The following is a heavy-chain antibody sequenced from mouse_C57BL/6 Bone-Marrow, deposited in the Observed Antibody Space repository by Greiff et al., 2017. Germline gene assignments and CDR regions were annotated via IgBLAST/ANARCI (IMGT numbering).Heavy chain of an antibody. D-gene: IGHD1-1*01. CDR1: GFTFSSYG. CDR2: LSSGGSYT. CDR3: ERQGCDYGSSSDY. Sequence: EVKVEESGGDLVKPGGSLKLSCAASGFTFSSYGMSWVRQTPDKRLEWVATLSSGGSYTYYPDSVKGRFTISRDNAKNTRYLQMSSLKSEDTAMYYCERQGCDYGSSSDYWGRGTALTVSS. V-gene: IGHV5-6*02. J-gene: IGHJ2*01.